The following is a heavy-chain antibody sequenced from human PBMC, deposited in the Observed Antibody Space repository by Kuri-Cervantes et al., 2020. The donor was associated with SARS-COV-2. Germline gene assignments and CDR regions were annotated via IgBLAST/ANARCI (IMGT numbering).Heavy chain of an antibody. J-gene: IGHJ6*02. Sequence: ASVKVSCKASGGTFKNYAINWVRQALGQGLEWMGWISAHNGNTNYAQKVQGRVTMTTDTSTNTAYMELRSLRSDDTAVYYCARDIYSPNCSSTSCPYYYYYYGMDVWGQGTTVTVSS. CDR3: ARDIYSPNCSSTSCPYYYYYYGMDV. CDR2: ISAHNGNT. CDR1: GGTFKNYA. D-gene: IGHD2-2*01. V-gene: IGHV1-18*01.